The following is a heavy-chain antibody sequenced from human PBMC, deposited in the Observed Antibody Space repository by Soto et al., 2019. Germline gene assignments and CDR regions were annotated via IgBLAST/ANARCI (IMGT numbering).Heavy chain of an antibody. CDR1: GFTFSSYE. CDR3: ARENFAGYYDSSSDFDY. D-gene: IGHD3-22*01. J-gene: IGHJ4*02. CDR2: ISSSGSTI. V-gene: IGHV3-48*03. Sequence: PVGSLRLSCAASGFTFSSYEMNWVRQAPGKGLEWVSYISSSGSTIYYADSVKGRFTISRDNAKNSLYLQMNSLRAEDTAVYYCARENFAGYYDSSSDFDYWGQGTLVTVSS.